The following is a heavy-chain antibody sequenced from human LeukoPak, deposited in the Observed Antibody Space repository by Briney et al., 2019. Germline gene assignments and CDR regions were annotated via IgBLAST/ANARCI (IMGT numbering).Heavy chain of an antibody. CDR1: VFTFSSYA. J-gene: IGHJ3*02. V-gene: IGHV3-23*01. CDR3: AKDHPVVATIRAIPDAFDI. D-gene: IGHD5-12*01. Sequence: GGSLRLSCAASVFTFSSYAMRWVRQAPGKGLEWVSAISCSCGSTYYADSVKGRFTISTDNSKNTLYLQMNSLRAEDTAVYYCAKDHPVVATIRAIPDAFDIWGQGTMVTVSS. CDR2: ISCSCGST.